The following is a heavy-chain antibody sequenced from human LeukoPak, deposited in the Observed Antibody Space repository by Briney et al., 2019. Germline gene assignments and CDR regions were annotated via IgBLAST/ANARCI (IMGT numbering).Heavy chain of an antibody. J-gene: IGHJ5*02. CDR1: GFTFSSYA. CDR3: AKTYYYGSGSYGVDWFDP. CDR2: ISGSGGST. D-gene: IGHD3-10*01. Sequence: PGASLRLSCAASGFTFSSYAVSWVRQAPGKGLEWVSAISGSGGSTYYADSVKGRFTISRDNSKNTLYLQMNSLRAEDTAVYYCAKTYYYGSGSYGVDWFDPWGQGTLVTVSS. V-gene: IGHV3-23*01.